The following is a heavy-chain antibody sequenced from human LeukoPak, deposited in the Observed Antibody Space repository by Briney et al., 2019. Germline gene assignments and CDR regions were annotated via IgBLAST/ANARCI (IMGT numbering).Heavy chain of an antibody. CDR2: INHSGST. J-gene: IGHJ4*02. V-gene: IGHV4-34*01. D-gene: IGHD1-14*01. Sequence: PSETLSLTCAVYGGSFSGYYWSWLRQPPGKGLEWIGEINHSGSTNYNPSLKSRVTISVDTSKNQFSLKLSSVTAAVAAVCYSARGRRSSRPFDYCGQGTLATVSS. CDR3: ARGRRSSRPFDY. CDR1: GGSFSGYY.